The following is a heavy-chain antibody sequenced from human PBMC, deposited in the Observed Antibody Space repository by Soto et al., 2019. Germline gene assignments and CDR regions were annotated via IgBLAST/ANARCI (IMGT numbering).Heavy chain of an antibody. D-gene: IGHD3-22*01. CDR3: ATAYVYDFENSNYYRDAFDI. CDR1: GYGFSSSW. J-gene: IGHJ3*02. V-gene: IGHV5-51*01. CDR2: MYPDDSDI. Sequence: PGESLKISCQASGYGFSSSWIAWVRQMPGKGLEWMAIMYPDDSDIRYSPSFEAHVTISADKSTSTAFLQWSSLKASDTAMYYCATAYVYDFENSNYYRDAFDIWGQGTLVTVSS.